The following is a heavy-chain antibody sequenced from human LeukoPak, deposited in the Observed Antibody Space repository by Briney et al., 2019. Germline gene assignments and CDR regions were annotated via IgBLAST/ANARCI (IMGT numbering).Heavy chain of an antibody. J-gene: IGHJ4*02. CDR2: IYYSGST. CDR1: GDSLSRYY. V-gene: IGHV4-59*01. Sequence: PSETLSLTCTVSGDSLSRYYWSWLRQPPGKGLEWIGYIYYSGSTNYNPSLKSRVTISVDTSKNQFSLKLSSVTAADTAVYYCARESHWNYVDYWGQGTLVTVSS. CDR3: ARESHWNYVDY. D-gene: IGHD1-1*01.